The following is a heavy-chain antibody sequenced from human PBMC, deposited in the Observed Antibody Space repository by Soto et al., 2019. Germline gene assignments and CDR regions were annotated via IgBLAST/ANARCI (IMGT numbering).Heavy chain of an antibody. J-gene: IGHJ3*02. CDR2: ILVGGST. CDR1: GFTFSSYG. V-gene: IGHV3-NL1*01. Sequence: QVQLVESGGGVVQPGRSLRLSCAASGFTFSSYGMHWVRQAPGKGLEWVSTILVGGSTYYADSVKGRFTISRDNSKNTLYLQMNSLTAGDTAVYYCAKATATGGGAFDICGQGTMVTVSS. CDR3: AKATATGGGAFDI. D-gene: IGHD2-8*02.